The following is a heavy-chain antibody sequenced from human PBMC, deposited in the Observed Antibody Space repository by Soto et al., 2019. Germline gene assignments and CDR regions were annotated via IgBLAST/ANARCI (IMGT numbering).Heavy chain of an antibody. Sequence: PGGSLRLSCAASGFTFSSYAMHWVRQAPGKGLEWVAVISYDGSNKYYADSVKGRFTISRDNSKNTLYLQMNSLRAEDTAVYYCARDRGAYYYGPRPKYYFDYWGQGTLVTVSS. D-gene: IGHD3-10*01. J-gene: IGHJ4*02. V-gene: IGHV3-30-3*01. CDR3: ARDRGAYYYGPRPKYYFDY. CDR2: ISYDGSNK. CDR1: GFTFSSYA.